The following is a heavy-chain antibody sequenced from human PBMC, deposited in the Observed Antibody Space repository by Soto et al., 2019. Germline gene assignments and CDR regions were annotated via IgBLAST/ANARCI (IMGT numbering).Heavy chain of an antibody. D-gene: IGHD6-13*01. CDR3: ARETAGGAVWFDP. J-gene: IGHJ5*02. V-gene: IGHV4-59*12. CDR2: IYYSGST. CDR1: GGSISSYY. Sequence: SETLSLTCTVSGGSISSYYWSWIRQPPGKGLEWIGYIYYSGSTNYNPSLKSRVTISVDTSKNQFSLKLSSVTAADTAVYYCARETAGGAVWFDPWGQGTLVTVS.